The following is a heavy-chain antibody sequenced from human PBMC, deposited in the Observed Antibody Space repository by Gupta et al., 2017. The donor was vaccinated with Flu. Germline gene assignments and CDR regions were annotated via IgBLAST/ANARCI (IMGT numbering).Heavy chain of an antibody. V-gene: IGHV3-7*01. CDR3: ARGSGYSRSPFDY. Sequence: RQATGKGLEEVANIKEDGSEKSYWDSVKGRFPIAGDKAKNSRERQMNSLRAEDTAVFYWARGSGYSRSPFDYWGQGTLVTVSS. J-gene: IGHJ4*02. D-gene: IGHD6-13*01. CDR2: IKEDGSEK.